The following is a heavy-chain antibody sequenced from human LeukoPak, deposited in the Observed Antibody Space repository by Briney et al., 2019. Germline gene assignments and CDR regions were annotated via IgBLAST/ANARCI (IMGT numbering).Heavy chain of an antibody. Sequence: GGSLRLSCAASGFTFSSYSMNWVRQAPGKGLEWVSSISSSSSYIYYADSVKGRFTISRDNAKNSLYLQMNSLRAEDTAVYYCARDPAYYDSSGYYGDDFDYWGQGTLVTVSS. D-gene: IGHD3-22*01. CDR3: ARDPAYYDSSGYYGDDFDY. CDR2: ISSSSSYI. J-gene: IGHJ4*02. V-gene: IGHV3-21*01. CDR1: GFTFSSYS.